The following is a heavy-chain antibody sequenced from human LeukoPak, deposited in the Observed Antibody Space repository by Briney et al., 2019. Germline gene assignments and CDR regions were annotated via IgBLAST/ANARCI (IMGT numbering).Heavy chain of an antibody. V-gene: IGHV3-23*01. CDR1: GFTFSNYV. CDR3: ARGNNWALDY. CDR2: ISDSGGST. Sequence: PGGSLRLSCAASGFTFSNYVMSWVRQAPGKGLEWVSTISDSGGSTYYADSVKGRFTISRDNSKNTLYLQMNSLRAEDTAVYYCARGNNWALDYWGQGTLVTVSS. D-gene: IGHD1-1*01. J-gene: IGHJ4*02.